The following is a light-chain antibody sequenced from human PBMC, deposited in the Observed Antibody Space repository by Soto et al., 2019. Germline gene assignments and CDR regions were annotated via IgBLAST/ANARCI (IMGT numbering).Light chain of an antibody. V-gene: IGKV3-20*01. CDR3: QQYGSSPRT. CDR2: GAS. Sequence: IVLTQSPCTLSLSPGERVTLSCRASQSVTTRLAWYQHKPGQAPRLLIYGASSRATGIPDRFSGSGSGTDFTLTISRLEPEDFAVYYCQQYGSSPRTFGQGTKVAIK. J-gene: IGKJ1*01. CDR1: QSVTTR.